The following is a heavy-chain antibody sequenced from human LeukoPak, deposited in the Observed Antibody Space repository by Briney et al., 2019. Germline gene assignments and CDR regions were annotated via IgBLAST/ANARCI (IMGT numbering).Heavy chain of an antibody. J-gene: IGHJ4*02. Sequence: GGSLRLSCAASGFIFTNYFMSWVRQAPGKGLEWVASIKRDGSEKYYVDSVRGRFTISRDNTMNSLYLQMSSLRAEDTAVYYCATDRGWRTSGYYLYYFEYWGQGTLVTYSS. D-gene: IGHD3-3*01. V-gene: IGHV3-7*01. CDR3: ATDRGWRTSGYYLYYFEY. CDR1: GFIFTNYF. CDR2: IKRDGSEK.